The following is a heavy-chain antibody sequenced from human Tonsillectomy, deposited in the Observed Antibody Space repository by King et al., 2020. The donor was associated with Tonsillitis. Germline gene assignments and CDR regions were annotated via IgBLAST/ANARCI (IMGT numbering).Heavy chain of an antibody. V-gene: IGHV2-5*01. J-gene: IGHJ4*02. CDR1: GFSLSTSGVA. Sequence: TLKESGLTLVKPTQTLTLTCTFSGFSLSTSGVAVGWIRQPPGKALEWLALIYWNDDKRYNPSLKSRLTITKDTSKNQVVLTMTNMDPVDTATYYCAHTISPITTVTPYFDYWGQGTLVTVSS. CDR2: IYWNDDK. CDR3: AHTISPITTVTPYFDY. D-gene: IGHD4-17*01.